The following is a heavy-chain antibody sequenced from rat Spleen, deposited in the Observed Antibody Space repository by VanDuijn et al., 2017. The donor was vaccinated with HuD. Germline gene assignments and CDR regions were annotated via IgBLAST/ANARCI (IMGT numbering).Heavy chain of an antibody. J-gene: IGHJ2*01. V-gene: IGHV5-31*01. CDR2: ISTTGSDT. CDR3: ATDGDLGD. Sequence: EVQLVESGGGLVQPGRPLKLSCVASGFTFNRYWMTWIRQAPGKGLEWIACISTTGSDTYYGDSVKGRFTISRDNAKSTLYLQMDSLRSEDTATYYCATDGDLGDWGQGVMVTVSS. D-gene: IGHD4-6*01. CDR1: GFTFNRYW.